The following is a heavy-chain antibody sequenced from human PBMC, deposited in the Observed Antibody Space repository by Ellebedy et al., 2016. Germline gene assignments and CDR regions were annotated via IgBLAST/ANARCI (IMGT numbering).Heavy chain of an antibody. CDR2: ISWNGGSM. CDR1: GFTSDDSA. D-gene: IGHD3-16*01. V-gene: IGHV3-9*02. Sequence: GGSLRLSCEASGFTSDDSAMHWVRQAPGMGLEWVSGISWNGGSMAYADSVKGRFTISRDNAKNSLYLQMNSLRSEDTALYYCAKDKRMITFGGVIDYWGQGTLVTVSS. J-gene: IGHJ4*02. CDR3: AKDKRMITFGGVIDY.